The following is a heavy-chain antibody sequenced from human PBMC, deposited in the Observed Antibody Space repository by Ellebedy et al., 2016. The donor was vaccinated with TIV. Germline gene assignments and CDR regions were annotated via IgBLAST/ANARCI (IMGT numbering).Heavy chain of an antibody. Sequence: GGSLRLSCAASGFTFSDYYMSWIRQAPGKGLEWVSYISSSTSYTNYADSVKGRFTISRDNAKNSLYLQMNSLRAEDTAVYYCAKDGAPDGAFDIWGQGTMVTVSS. V-gene: IGHV3-11*06. CDR3: AKDGAPDGAFDI. CDR1: GFTFSDYY. J-gene: IGHJ3*02. CDR2: ISSSTSYT.